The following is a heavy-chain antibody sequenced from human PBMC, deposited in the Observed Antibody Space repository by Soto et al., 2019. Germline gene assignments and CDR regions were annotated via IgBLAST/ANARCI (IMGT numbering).Heavy chain of an antibody. V-gene: IGHV3-21*01. J-gene: IGHJ6*02. CDR2: ISSSSSYI. CDR1: GFTFSNYN. D-gene: IGHD3-16*01. CDR3: ARDYAKKYGMDV. Sequence: EVQLVESGGGLVKPGGSLRLSCAASGFTFSNYNLNWVRQAPGQGLEWVSSISSSSSYIYYADSVKGRFTISRDNDKNSLYLQMSSLRAEDTAVYYCARDYAKKYGMDVWGQGTTVTVSS.